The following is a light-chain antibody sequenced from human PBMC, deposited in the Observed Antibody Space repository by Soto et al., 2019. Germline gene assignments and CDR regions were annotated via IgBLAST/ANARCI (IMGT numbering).Light chain of an antibody. CDR1: ETIRNNY. Sequence: QSPGTLSLSPGEGATLSCRASETIRNNYLAWYQQKPGQAPRLLIYGASVRATGVPDRFSGSGSGTDFTLTISRLEPEDFAVYYCQQYTSSLNTFGQGTRLELK. J-gene: IGKJ5*01. CDR2: GAS. V-gene: IGKV3-20*01. CDR3: QQYTSSLNT.